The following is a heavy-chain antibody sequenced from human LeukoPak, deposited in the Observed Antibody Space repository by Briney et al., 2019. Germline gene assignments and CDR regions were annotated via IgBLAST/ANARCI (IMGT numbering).Heavy chain of an antibody. CDR1: GFTFSSYA. D-gene: IGHD6-6*01. CDR3: ARVIAARPARRTYYYMDV. Sequence: GGSLRLSCAASGFTFSSYAMHWVRQAPGKGLEWVAVISYDGSNKYYADSVKGRFTISRDNSKNTLYLQMNSLRAEDTAVYHCARVIAARPARRTYYYMDVWGKGTTVTVSS. J-gene: IGHJ6*03. V-gene: IGHV3-30*07. CDR2: ISYDGSNK.